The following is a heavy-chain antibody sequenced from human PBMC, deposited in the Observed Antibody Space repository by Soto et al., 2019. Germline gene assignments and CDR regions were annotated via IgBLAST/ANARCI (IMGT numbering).Heavy chain of an antibody. CDR1: GFTFSNYE. CDR2: ISSSGKTI. V-gene: IGHV3-48*03. Sequence: PGGSLRLSCAASGFTFSNYEMNWVRQAPGKGLEWVSYISSSGKTIYYADSVKGRFTISRDNSKSTLYLQMNSLRAEDTAVYYCAKDRGIVPAAPFDPWGQGTRVTVSS. CDR3: AKDRGIVPAAPFDP. J-gene: IGHJ5*02. D-gene: IGHD2-2*01.